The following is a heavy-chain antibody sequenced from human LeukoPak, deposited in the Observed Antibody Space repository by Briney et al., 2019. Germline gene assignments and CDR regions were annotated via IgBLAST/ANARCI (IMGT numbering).Heavy chain of an antibody. V-gene: IGHV1-2*02. CDR1: GYTFTSYY. CDR3: AREVHNSDNSGYLLY. J-gene: IGHJ4*02. CDR2: INPNSRDT. Sequence: ASVKVSCKASGYTFTSYYMHWVRQAPGQGLEWMGWINPNSRDTNYAQKFQGRVTMTRDTSISTAYMELSRLRFDDTAVYYCAREVHNSDNSGYLLYWGQGTLVTVSS. D-gene: IGHD3-22*01.